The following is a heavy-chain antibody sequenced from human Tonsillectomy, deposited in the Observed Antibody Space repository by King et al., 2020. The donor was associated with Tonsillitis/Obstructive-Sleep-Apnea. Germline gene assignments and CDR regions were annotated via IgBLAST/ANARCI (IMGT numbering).Heavy chain of an antibody. J-gene: IGHJ4*02. CDR2: IKSKTDGGTT. CDR3: TTRYCSSTSCYKFDY. CDR1: GFTFSNAW. D-gene: IGHD2-2*02. V-gene: IGHV3-15*01. Sequence: VQLVESGGGLVKPGGSLRLSCAASGFTFSNAWMSWVRQAPGKGLEWVGRIKSKTDGGTTDYAAPVKGRVTISRDDSKNTLYLQMNSLKTEDTAVYYCTTRYCSSTSCYKFDYWGQGTLVTVSS.